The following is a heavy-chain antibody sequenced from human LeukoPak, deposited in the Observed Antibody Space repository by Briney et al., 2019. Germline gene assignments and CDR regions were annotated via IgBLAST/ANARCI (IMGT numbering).Heavy chain of an antibody. CDR2: INHSGST. CDR3: ARHAGDYKYYYYGMGV. D-gene: IGHD4-17*01. CDR1: GGSFSGYY. V-gene: IGHV4-34*01. Sequence: SETLSLTCAVYGGSFSGYYWSWIRQPPGKGLEWIGEINHSGSTNYNPSLKSRVTISVDTSKNQFSLKLSSVTAADTAVYYCARHAGDYKYYYYGMGVWGQGTTVTVSS. J-gene: IGHJ6*02.